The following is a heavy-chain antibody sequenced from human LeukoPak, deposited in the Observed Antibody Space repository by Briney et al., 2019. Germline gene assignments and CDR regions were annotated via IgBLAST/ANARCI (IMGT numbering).Heavy chain of an antibody. Sequence: PSETLSLTCTVSGGSISSYYWSWIRQPAGKGLEWIGRIYTSGSTNYNPARKSRVTMSVDTSKNQFSLKLSSVTAADTAVYYCARERVYSSSFPLDYWGQGTLVTVSS. V-gene: IGHV4-4*07. CDR3: ARERVYSSSFPLDY. CDR2: IYTSGST. D-gene: IGHD6-6*01. CDR1: GGSISSYY. J-gene: IGHJ4*02.